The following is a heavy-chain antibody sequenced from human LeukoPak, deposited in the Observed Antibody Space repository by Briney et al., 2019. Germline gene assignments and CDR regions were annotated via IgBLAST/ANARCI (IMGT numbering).Heavy chain of an antibody. D-gene: IGHD5-12*01. CDR2: VYNSGNT. CDR3: ASSSLDDSGSLDS. J-gene: IGHJ4*02. V-gene: IGHV4-59*01. CDR1: NVSINSYY. Sequence: SETLSLTCTVANVSINSYYWTWIRQPPGKALEWIGYVYNSGNTKYKPSLKSRDTISVDTSKNQFSLILNSVTAADTAVYYCASSSLDDSGSLDSWGQGTLVTVSS.